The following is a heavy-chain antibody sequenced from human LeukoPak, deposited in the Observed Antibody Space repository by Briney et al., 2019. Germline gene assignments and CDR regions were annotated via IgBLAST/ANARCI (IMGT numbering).Heavy chain of an antibody. CDR1: GGSFSGYY. CDR2: INHSGST. V-gene: IGHV4-34*01. Sequence: SETLSLTCAVYGGSFSGYYWSWIRQPPGEGLEWIGEINHSGSTNYNPSLKSRVTISVDTSKNQFSLKLSSVTAADTAVYYCARVVAVAGTHWFDPWGQGTLVTVSS. D-gene: IGHD6-19*01. CDR3: ARVVAVAGTHWFDP. J-gene: IGHJ5*02.